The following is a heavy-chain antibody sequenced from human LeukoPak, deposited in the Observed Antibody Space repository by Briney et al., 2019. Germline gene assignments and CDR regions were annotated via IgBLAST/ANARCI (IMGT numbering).Heavy chain of an antibody. CDR3: ARGIAVAGNGLTWYFDY. CDR2: RYPGDSDT. Sequence: GASLKISCKGSGYSFTSYWMGLARELLGKGMKWMGIRYPGDSDTRYSPSFQGQATISADKSISTAYLQWSSLKASDTAVYYCARGIAVAGNGLTWYFDYWGQGTLVTDSS. D-gene: IGHD6-19*01. V-gene: IGHV5-51*01. CDR1: GYSFTSYW. J-gene: IGHJ4*02.